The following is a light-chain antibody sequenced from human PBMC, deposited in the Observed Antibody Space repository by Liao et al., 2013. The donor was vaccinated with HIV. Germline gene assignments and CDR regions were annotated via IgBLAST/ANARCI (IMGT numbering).Light chain of an antibody. J-gene: IGLJ1*01. CDR2: YDN. CDR1: NIGGRS. Sequence: SYMLTQPPSVSVAPGATATITCGGDNIGGRSVHWYQHKAGQAPHLVISYDNDRPSGIPARFSGSNSGNTATLSISRVEAGDEADYYCQVWDSTDDRYVFGTGTRVTVL. CDR3: QVWDSTDDRYV. V-gene: IGLV3-21*04.